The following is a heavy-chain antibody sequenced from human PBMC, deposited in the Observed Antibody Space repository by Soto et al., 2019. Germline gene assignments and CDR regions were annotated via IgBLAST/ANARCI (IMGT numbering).Heavy chain of an antibody. V-gene: IGHV5-51*01. CDR3: ARHAPLFSRVRGVNHIGMDV. Sequence: GESLKISCKGSGYSFTSYWIGWVRQMPGKGLEWMGIIYPGDSDTRYSPSFQGQVTISADKSISTAYLQWSSLKASDTAMYYCARHAPLFSRVRGVNHIGMDVWGQGTTVTVSS. CDR2: IYPGDSDT. CDR1: GYSFTSYW. D-gene: IGHD3-10*01. J-gene: IGHJ6*02.